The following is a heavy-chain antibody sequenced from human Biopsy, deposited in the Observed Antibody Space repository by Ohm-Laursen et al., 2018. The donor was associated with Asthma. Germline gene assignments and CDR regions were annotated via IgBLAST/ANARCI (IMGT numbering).Heavy chain of an antibody. CDR3: ARNVSYGSGGSGV. CDR2: IIPIFETA. J-gene: IGHJ6*02. Sequence: SSVKVSCKASGGTFSSYEINWVRQAPGQGLEWMGGIIPIFETAHYAQKFRGRITINADESTSTIYMVLSSLRSEDTAVYYCARNVSYGSGGSGVWGQGTMVTVSS. V-gene: IGHV1-69*01. CDR1: GGTFSSYE. D-gene: IGHD3-10*01.